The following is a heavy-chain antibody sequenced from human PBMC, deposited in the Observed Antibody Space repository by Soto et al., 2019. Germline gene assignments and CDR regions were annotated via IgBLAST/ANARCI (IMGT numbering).Heavy chain of an antibody. J-gene: IGHJ4*02. V-gene: IGHV3-9*02. CDR1: GFTADDYA. D-gene: IGHD4-17*01. Sequence: DVQLVESGGGLVQPGRSLRLSCVASGFTADDYAMHWVRQAPGKGLEWVSGISSNSDTIDYADSVKGRFTISRDNAKNSLFPQMNSLRPEDTALYYCAKDMKWGGMTTIHYFDSWGQGTLVTVSS. CDR2: ISSNSDTI. CDR3: AKDMKWGGMTTIHYFDS.